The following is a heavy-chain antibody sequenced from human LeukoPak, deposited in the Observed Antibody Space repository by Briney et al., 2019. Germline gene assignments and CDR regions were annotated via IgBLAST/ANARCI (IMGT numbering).Heavy chain of an antibody. J-gene: IGHJ4*02. Sequence: GASVKVSCKASEYTFSGYYMHWVRQAPGQGLEWMGWINPKSGNTKYAQKFQGRVSITSDTSMSTVYMELSSLRSDDTAVYYCARVPVPIISPGLDYWGQGTLVTVSS. CDR3: ARVPVPIISPGLDY. CDR1: EYTFSGYY. D-gene: IGHD3-3*02. V-gene: IGHV1-2*02. CDR2: INPKSGNT.